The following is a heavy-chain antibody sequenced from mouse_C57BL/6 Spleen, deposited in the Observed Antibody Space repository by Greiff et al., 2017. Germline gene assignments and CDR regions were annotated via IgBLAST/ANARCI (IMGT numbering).Heavy chain of an antibody. D-gene: IGHD3-1*01. CDR1: GYSYTGYY. J-gene: IGHJ3*01. CDR2: INPSTGGT. V-gene: IGHV1-42*01. CDR3: ASRDWFAY. Sequence: EVQLQQSGPEPVKPVASVKISCKASGYSYTGYYMNWVKQSPKKSIAWIGEINPSTGGTTYNQKYKAKATLTVDSSSSTAYMPLKSLTSEYSAVYFCASRDWFAYWCQGTLVTVSA.